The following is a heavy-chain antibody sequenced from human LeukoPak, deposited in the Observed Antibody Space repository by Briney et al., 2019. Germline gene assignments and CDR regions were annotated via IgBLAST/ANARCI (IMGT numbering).Heavy chain of an antibody. CDR2: IYSGGST. CDR3: ARSGHYDSSGYSDY. D-gene: IGHD3-22*01. J-gene: IGHJ4*02. Sequence: GGSLRLSCAASGFTFSSYSMTWVRQAPGKGLEWVSVIYSGGSTYYADSVKGRFTISRDNSKNTLYLQMNSLRAEDTAVYYCARSGHYDSSGYSDYWGQGTLVTVSS. V-gene: IGHV3-66*02. CDR1: GFTFSSYS.